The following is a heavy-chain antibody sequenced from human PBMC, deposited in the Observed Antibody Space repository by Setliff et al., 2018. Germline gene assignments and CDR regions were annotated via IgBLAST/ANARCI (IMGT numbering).Heavy chain of an antibody. CDR3: SRLVRYCTTTTCQRASGAEF. CDR2: ISAYTGNT. CDR1: GYTFTRSG. D-gene: IGHD2-8*01. J-gene: IGHJ1*01. V-gene: IGHV1-18*01. Sequence: ASVKVSCKASGYTFTRSGITWVRQAPGQGLEWMGWISAYTGNTNYAQKLQGRVTMTTDTSTSTAYMELRSLTSDDTAVYYCSRLVRYCTTTTCQRASGAEFWGQGTLVTVSS.